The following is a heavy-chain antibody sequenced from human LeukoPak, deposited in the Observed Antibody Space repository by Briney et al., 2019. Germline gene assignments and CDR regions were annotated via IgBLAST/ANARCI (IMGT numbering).Heavy chain of an antibody. Sequence: GGSLRLSCAASGFTFSTYWMHWVRQPPGKGLLWVSRINTDESSISYADSVKGRFTISRDNAKNTLFLQMNSLRVEDTAVYYCAREGFMDWGQGTLVTVSS. CDR1: GFTFSTYW. CDR3: AREGFMD. V-gene: IGHV3-74*01. J-gene: IGHJ4*02. CDR2: INTDESSI.